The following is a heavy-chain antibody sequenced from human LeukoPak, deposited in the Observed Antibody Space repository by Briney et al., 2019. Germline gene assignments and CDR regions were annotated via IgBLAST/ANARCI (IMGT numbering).Heavy chain of an antibody. CDR1: GFTFSSYG. CDR2: ISGSGGRT. CDR3: ARVGAATGALDY. V-gene: IGHV3-23*01. D-gene: IGHD6-13*01. Sequence: GGSLRLSCAASGFTFSSYGMSWVRQAPGKGLEWVSGISGSGGRTHYADSVKGRFTISRDNAKNTLYLQMNSLRAEDTAVYYCARVGAATGALDYWGQGTLVTVSS. J-gene: IGHJ4*02.